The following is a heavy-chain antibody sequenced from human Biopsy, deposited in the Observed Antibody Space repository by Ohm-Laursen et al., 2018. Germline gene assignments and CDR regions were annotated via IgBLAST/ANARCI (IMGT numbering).Heavy chain of an antibody. CDR2: VNPKKGDT. D-gene: IGHD2-21*02. CDR3: SREQHYYSA. Sequence: SVKVSCKTTGYTLTDDQIHWVREAPGQGLEWMGLVNPKKGDTRYAQKFQGRVTMTSDVSVATAYMELTGLTSDDTAVYFCSREQHYYSAWGQGTLVTVSS. CDR1: GYTLTDDQ. V-gene: IGHV1-2*06. J-gene: IGHJ5*02.